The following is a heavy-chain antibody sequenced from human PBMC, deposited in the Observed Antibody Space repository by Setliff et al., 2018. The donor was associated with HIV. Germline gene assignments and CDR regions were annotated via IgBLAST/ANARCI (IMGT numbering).Heavy chain of an antibody. CDR2: IDTNTGNP. CDR3: ARKGEYYYYYYYMDV. V-gene: IGHV7-4-1*02. D-gene: IGHD2-21*01. J-gene: IGHJ6*03. CDR1: GYTFTDYA. Sequence: ASVKVSCKASGYTFTDYAMHWVRQAPGQRLEWMGWIDTNTGNPTYAQGFTGRFVFSLDTSVSTAYLQISSLKAEDTAVYYCARKGEYYYYYYYMDVWGKGTTVTVSS.